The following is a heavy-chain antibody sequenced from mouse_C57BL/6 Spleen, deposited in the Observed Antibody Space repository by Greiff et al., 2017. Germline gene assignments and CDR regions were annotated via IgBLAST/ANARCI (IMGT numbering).Heavy chain of an antibody. CDR1: GYTFTDYY. CDR3: ARSSGYWYFDV. Sequence: QVQLQQSGAELVRPGASVKLSCKASGYTFTDYYINWVKQRPGQGLEWIARIYPGSGNTYYNEKFKGKATLTAEKSSSTAYMQLSSLTSEDSAVYFCARSSGYWYFDVWGTGTTVTVSS. CDR2: IYPGSGNT. V-gene: IGHV1-76*01. J-gene: IGHJ1*03.